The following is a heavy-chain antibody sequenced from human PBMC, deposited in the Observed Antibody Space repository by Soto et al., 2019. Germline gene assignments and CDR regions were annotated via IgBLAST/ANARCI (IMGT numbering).Heavy chain of an antibody. D-gene: IGHD5-18*01. CDR2: ISADGDTK. J-gene: IGHJ3*01. CDR1: GFTFSDNI. V-gene: IGHV3-30-3*01. Sequence: VGSLRLSCAASGFTFSDNILHWVRQAPGKGLEWLAFISADGDTKYYADSVKGRFTISRDNSKNTLYLQMNSLRREDTSVYYCLGGIGYSYGYHAFDLWGQGTMVTVSS. CDR3: LGGIGYSYGYHAFDL.